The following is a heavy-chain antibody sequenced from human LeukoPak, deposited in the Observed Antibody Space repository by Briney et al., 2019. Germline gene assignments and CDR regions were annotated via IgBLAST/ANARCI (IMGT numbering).Heavy chain of an antibody. D-gene: IGHD3-10*01. V-gene: IGHV3-53*01. CDR3: ARASDYYYYGMDV. CDR2: IYSGGST. J-gene: IGHJ6*02. Sequence: GGSLRLSCAASGFTVSSNYRSWVRQAPGKGLEWVSVIYSGGSTYYADSVKGRFTISRDNSKNTLYLQLNSLRAEDTALYYCARASDYYYYGMDVWGQGTTVTVSS. CDR1: GFTVSSNY.